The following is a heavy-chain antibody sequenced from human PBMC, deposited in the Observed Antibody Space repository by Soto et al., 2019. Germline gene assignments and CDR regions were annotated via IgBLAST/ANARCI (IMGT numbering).Heavy chain of an antibody. J-gene: IGHJ3*02. CDR2: IIPIFGTA. V-gene: IGHV1-69*01. D-gene: IGHD1-7*01. CDR1: GGTFSSYA. Sequence: QVQLVQSGAEVKKPGSSVKVSCKASGGTFSSYAISWVRQAPGQGLEWMGGIIPIFGTANHAQKFQGRVTITADESTSTAYMELSSLRSEDTAVYYCAREPRWGWNYGGHAFDIWGQGTMVTVSS. CDR3: AREPRWGWNYGGHAFDI.